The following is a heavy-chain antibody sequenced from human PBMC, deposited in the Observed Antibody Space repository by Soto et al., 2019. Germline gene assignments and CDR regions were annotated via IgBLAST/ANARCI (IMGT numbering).Heavy chain of an antibody. Sequence: EAQLVESGGGLVQPGGSLRLSCAASGFTFSSYWMHWVRQAPGKGLVWVSRINPDGRTTNYADSVKGRFTISRDNANATLYLQMTRLRAEDTAVYYCARVRVSGYEFDPWGQGTLITVSS. J-gene: IGHJ5*02. CDR2: INPDGRTT. D-gene: IGHD5-12*01. V-gene: IGHV3-74*01. CDR3: ARVRVSGYEFDP. CDR1: GFTFSSYW.